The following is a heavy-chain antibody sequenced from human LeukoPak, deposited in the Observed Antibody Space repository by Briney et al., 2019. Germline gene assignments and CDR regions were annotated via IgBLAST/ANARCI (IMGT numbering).Heavy chain of an antibody. CDR3: AKNQGQWLVPVDY. V-gene: IGHV3-23*01. CDR1: GLTFGNYG. J-gene: IGHJ4*02. D-gene: IGHD6-19*01. CDR2: MSGSGGST. Sequence: GGSLRLSCVASGLTFGNYGMSWVRQAPGKGLEWVSSMSGSGGSTYYADSVRGRFTISRDNSKNTLYLQMNNLRAKDTALYYCAKNQGQWLVPVDYWGQGTLVTVSS.